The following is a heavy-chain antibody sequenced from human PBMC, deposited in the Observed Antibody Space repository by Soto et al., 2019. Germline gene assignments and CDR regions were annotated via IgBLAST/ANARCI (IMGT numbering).Heavy chain of an antibody. CDR1: VGTFSSYT. CDR3: ARESYSGYDLGI. V-gene: IGHV1-69*04. Sequence: SVKVSCKASVGTFSSYTISWVRQAPGQGLEWMGRIIPILGIANYDQKFQGRFTITADKSTSTAYMELSSLRSGDTAVYYCARESYSGYDLGIWGQGTMVTVSS. CDR2: IIPILGIA. D-gene: IGHD5-12*01. J-gene: IGHJ3*02.